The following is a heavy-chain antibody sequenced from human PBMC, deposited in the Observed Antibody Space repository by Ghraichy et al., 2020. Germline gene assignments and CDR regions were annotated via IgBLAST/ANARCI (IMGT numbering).Heavy chain of an antibody. CDR2: ISYSGST. CDR1: GGSISSYY. CDR3: ARRLYGGNDY. D-gene: IGHD4-23*01. Sequence: GSLRLSCTVSGGSISSYYWSWIRQPPGKGLEWIGYISYSGSTNYNPSLKSRVTISLDTSKNQFSLKLSSVTAADTAVYYCARRLYGGNDYWGQGTLVTVSS. V-gene: IGHV4-59*08. J-gene: IGHJ4*02.